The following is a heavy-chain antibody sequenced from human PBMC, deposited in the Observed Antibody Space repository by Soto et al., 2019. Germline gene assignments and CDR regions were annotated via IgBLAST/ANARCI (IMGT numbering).Heavy chain of an antibody. Sequence: SETLSLTCTVSGGSISSSSYYWGWIRQPPGKGLEWIGSIYYSGSTYYNPSLKSRVTISVDTSKNQFSLNLNSVTAADTAVYYCARSVGSYYPNWGQGTLVTVSS. CDR3: ARSVGSYYPN. CDR2: IYYSGST. J-gene: IGHJ4*02. CDR1: GGSISSSSYY. D-gene: IGHD2-15*01. V-gene: IGHV4-39*01.